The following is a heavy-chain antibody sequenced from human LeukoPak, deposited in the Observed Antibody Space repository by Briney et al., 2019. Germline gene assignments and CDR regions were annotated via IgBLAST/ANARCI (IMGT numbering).Heavy chain of an antibody. CDR1: GFTFSSYG. D-gene: IGHD3-10*01. J-gene: IGHJ4*02. CDR2: IWYDGSNK. V-gene: IGHV3-33*01. CDR3: ARERESVCDY. Sequence: GGSLRLSCAASGFTFSSYGMHWVRQAPGKGLEWVAAIWYDGSNKYYADSVKGRFTISRDNSKNTLYLQMNSLRAEDTAVYCCARERESVCDYWGQGTLVTVSS.